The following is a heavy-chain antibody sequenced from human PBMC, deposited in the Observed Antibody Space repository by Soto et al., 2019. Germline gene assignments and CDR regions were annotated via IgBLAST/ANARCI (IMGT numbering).Heavy chain of an antibody. D-gene: IGHD6-19*01. Sequence: TSETLSLTCAVYGGSFSVHYWSWIRQPPGKGLEWIAEINHSGSTNYNPSLKSRVTISADTPKNQLSLNLKSTTAADTAVYYCASLAPWGDHVFAVAWGQGTLVTVSS. CDR2: INHSGST. CDR3: ASLAPWGDHVFAVA. J-gene: IGHJ5*02. V-gene: IGHV4-34*01. CDR1: GGSFSVHY.